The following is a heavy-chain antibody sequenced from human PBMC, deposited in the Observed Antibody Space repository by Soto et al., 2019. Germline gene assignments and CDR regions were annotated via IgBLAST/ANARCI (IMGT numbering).Heavy chain of an antibody. V-gene: IGHV1-69*13. CDR1: GGTFSSYA. D-gene: IGHD3-22*01. J-gene: IGHJ4*02. Sequence: SVKVSCKASGGTFSSYAISWVRQAPGQGLEWMGGIIPIFGTANYAQKFQGRVTITADESTSTAYMELSSLRSEDTAVYYCARVHDSSGYHYPPDLWYWGQGTLVTVSS. CDR3: ARVHDSSGYHYPPDLWY. CDR2: IIPIFGTA.